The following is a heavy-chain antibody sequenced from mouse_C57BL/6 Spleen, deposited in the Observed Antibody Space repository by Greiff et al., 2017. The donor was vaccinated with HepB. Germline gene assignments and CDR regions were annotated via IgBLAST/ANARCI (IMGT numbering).Heavy chain of an antibody. J-gene: IGHJ4*01. Sequence: EVQLVESGGGLVQPKGSLKLSCAASGFSFNTYAMNWVRQAPGKGLEWVARIRSKSNNYATYYADSVKDRFTISRDDSASMLYRQMNNLKTEDTAMYYCVRQPYGSSYDYAMDYWGQGTSVTVSS. CDR3: VRQPYGSSYDYAMDY. D-gene: IGHD1-1*01. CDR1: GFSFNTYA. V-gene: IGHV10-1*01. CDR2: IRSKSNNYAT.